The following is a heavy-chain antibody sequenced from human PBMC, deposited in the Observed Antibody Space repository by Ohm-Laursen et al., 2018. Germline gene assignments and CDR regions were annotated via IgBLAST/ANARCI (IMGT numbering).Heavy chain of an antibody. D-gene: IGHD6-19*01. CDR1: GYTFTGYY. CDR2: MNPNSGNT. CDR3: AKGLPIAVAANRYFDY. J-gene: IGHJ4*02. V-gene: IGHV1-8*02. Sequence: AATVKISCKASGYTFTGYYMHWVRQAPGQGLEWMGWMNPNSGNTGYAQKFQGRVTMTRNTSISTAYMELSSLRSEDTAVYYCAKGLPIAVAANRYFDYWGQGTVVTVSS.